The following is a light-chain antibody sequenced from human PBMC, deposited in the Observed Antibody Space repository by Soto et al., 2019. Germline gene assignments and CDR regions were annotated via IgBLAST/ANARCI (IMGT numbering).Light chain of an antibody. Sequence: DIQMTQSPSTLSASVGDRVTITCGASQGISSYLAWYQQKPGKAPKLLIYDASNLETGVPSRLSGSGYGTDFTFTISSMQNEDIATYYCQQYDNLTLTFGGGTKVDIK. CDR1: QGISSY. CDR3: QQYDNLTLT. CDR2: DAS. V-gene: IGKV1-33*01. J-gene: IGKJ4*01.